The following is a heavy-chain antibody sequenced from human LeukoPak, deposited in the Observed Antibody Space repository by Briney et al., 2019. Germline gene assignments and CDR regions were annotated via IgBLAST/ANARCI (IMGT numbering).Heavy chain of an antibody. D-gene: IGHD6-19*01. CDR2: IKQDGSEK. CDR3: ARDTSAWRYGMDV. Sequence: PGGSLRLSCEASGFTFRSHWMSWVRQAPGKGLEWVAIIKQDGSEKDYVDSVTGRFTISRDNAKNSLYLQMNSLRDEDTAVYYCARDTSAWRYGMDVWGQGTTATVSS. CDR1: GFTFRSHW. V-gene: IGHV3-7*01. J-gene: IGHJ6*02.